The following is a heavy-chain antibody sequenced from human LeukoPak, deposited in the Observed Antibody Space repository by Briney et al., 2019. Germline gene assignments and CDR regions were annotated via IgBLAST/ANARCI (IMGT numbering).Heavy chain of an antibody. Sequence: SETLSLTCTVSGGSISSSSYYWGWIRQPPGKGLEWIGSIYYSGSTYYNPSLKSRVTISVDTSKNQFSLKLSSVTAADTAVYYCARDGWYYYDSSGSFNAFDIWGQGTMVTVSS. CDR3: ARDGWYYYDSSGSFNAFDI. V-gene: IGHV4-39*07. CDR2: IYYSGST. J-gene: IGHJ3*02. D-gene: IGHD3-22*01. CDR1: GGSISSSSYY.